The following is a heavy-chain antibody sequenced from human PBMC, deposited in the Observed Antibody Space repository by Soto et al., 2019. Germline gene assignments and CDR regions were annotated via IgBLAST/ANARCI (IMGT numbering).Heavy chain of an antibody. CDR2: MNSQTGNT. CDR3: ARGRGAESYRAYYDF. Sequence: QVQLVQSGAEVKKPGASVKVSCKPSGYTFIDYDINWVRQATGQGLEWMGWMNSQTGNTGYAQKFQGRVTMTRDTSISTAYMELSSLGSDDTAVYYCARGRGAESYRAYYDFWGQGTLVTVSS. CDR1: GYTFIDYD. D-gene: IGHD3-10*01. J-gene: IGHJ4*02. V-gene: IGHV1-8*02.